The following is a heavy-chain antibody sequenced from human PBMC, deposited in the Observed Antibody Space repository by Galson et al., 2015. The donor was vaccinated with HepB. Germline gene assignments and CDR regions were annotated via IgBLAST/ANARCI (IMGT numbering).Heavy chain of an antibody. J-gene: IGHJ4*02. D-gene: IGHD3-22*01. V-gene: IGHV3-53*04. CDR3: ARVYYDSSGYCCGYFDY. Sequence: SLRLSCAASGFTVSSNYMNWVRQAPGKGLEWVSVIYSSGSTYYADSVKDRFTISRHNSKNTLYLQMNSLRPEDTAEYYCARVYYDSSGYCCGYFDYWGQGTQVTVSS. CDR2: IYSSGST. CDR1: GFTVSSNY.